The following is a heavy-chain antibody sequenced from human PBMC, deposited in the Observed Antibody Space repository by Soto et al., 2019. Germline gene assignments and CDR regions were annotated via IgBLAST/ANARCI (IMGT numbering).Heavy chain of an antibody. CDR1: GGTFSSYT. Sequence: QVQLVQSGAEVKKPGSSVKVSCKASGGTFSSYTISWVRQAPGQGLEWMGRIIPILGIANYAQKFQGRVTINADKSTSTAYMALSSLRSEDTAVYYCARDLYCSGGSCYIHYYYGMDVWGQGTTVTVSS. D-gene: IGHD2-15*01. CDR3: ARDLYCSGGSCYIHYYYGMDV. CDR2: IIPILGIA. V-gene: IGHV1-69*08. J-gene: IGHJ6*02.